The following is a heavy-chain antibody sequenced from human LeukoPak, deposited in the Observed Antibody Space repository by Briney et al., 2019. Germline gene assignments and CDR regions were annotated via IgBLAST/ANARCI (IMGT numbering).Heavy chain of an antibody. CDR2: LYTSGST. V-gene: IGHV4-4*07. CDR1: GGSISSYY. CDR3: ARDAVTVNSYYFDY. Sequence: SETLSLTCSVSGGSISSYYWSWIRQPAGKGLEWIGRLYTSGSTNYNPSLKSRVTMSVDTSKNQFSLKLSSVTAADTAVYYCARDAVTVNSYYFDYWGQGTLVTVSS. J-gene: IGHJ4*02. D-gene: IGHD4-11*01.